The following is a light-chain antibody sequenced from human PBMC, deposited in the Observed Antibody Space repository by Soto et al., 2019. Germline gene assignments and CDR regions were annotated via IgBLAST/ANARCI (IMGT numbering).Light chain of an antibody. Sequence: EIVLTQSPGTLSLSPGERATLSCRASQSVSSSYLAWYQQKPGQAPRLLIYGASSRATGIPDRFSGSGSGTDFTLTISRLEPEDFAVYYCQQYGYDLGQGTRLEIK. CDR3: QQYGYD. J-gene: IGKJ5*01. CDR1: QSVSSSY. CDR2: GAS. V-gene: IGKV3-20*01.